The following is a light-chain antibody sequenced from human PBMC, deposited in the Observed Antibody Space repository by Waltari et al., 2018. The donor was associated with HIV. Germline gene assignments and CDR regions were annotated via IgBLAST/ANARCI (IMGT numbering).Light chain of an antibody. Sequence: DVVLTQSPDSLAVSVGERATLNCKSSQSLLYGSNNKDYLAWYQQRPGQPPKLLIYWASTRQSGVPDRFTGSGSGTDFTLTTNSLQAEDVAVYYCQQYYLVPYTFGQGTKLEIK. CDR3: QQYYLVPYT. V-gene: IGKV4-1*01. J-gene: IGKJ2*01. CDR1: QSLLYGSNNKDY. CDR2: WAS.